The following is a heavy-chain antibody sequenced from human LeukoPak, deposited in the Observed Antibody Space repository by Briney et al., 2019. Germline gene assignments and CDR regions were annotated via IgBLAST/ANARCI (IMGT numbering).Heavy chain of an antibody. Sequence: PGGSLRLSCAASGFTFSSYGMHWVRQAPGKGLEWVAFIRYDGSNKYYADSVKGRFTISRDNSKNTLYLQMNSLRAEDTAVYYCAGARDGYNYPSDAFDIWGQGTMVTVSS. J-gene: IGHJ3*02. CDR2: IRYDGSNK. V-gene: IGHV3-30*02. CDR1: GFTFSSYG. D-gene: IGHD5-24*01. CDR3: AGARDGYNYPSDAFDI.